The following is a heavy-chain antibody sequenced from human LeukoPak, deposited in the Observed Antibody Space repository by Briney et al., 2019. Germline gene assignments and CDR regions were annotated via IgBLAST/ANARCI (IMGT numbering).Heavy chain of an antibody. CDR3: AAIQSLRGGSDY. J-gene: IGHJ4*02. Sequence: ASVKVSCKASGFTFTSSAVQWVRQARGQRLEWIGWIVVGSGNTNYAQKFQERVTITRDMSASTAYMELSSLRSEDTAVYYCAAIQSLRGGSDYWGQGTLVTVSS. D-gene: IGHD3-16*01. V-gene: IGHV1-58*01. CDR2: IVVGSGNT. CDR1: GFTFTSSA.